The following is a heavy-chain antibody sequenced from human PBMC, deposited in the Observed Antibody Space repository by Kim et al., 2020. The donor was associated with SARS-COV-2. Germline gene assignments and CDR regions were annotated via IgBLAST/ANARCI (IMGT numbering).Heavy chain of an antibody. CDR1: GGSFSGYY. J-gene: IGHJ4*02. D-gene: IGHD5-12*01. V-gene: IGHV4-34*01. CDR3: ARGRHGFYLYY. CDR2: INHSGST. Sequence: SETLSLTCAVYGGSFSGYYWSWIRQPPGKGLEWIGEINHSGSTNYNPSLKSRVTISVDTSKNQFSLKLSSVTAADTAVYYCARGRHGFYLYYWGQGILVT.